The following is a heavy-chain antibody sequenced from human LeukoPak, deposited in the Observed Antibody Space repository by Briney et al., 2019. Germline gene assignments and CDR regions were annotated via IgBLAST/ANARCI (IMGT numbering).Heavy chain of an antibody. D-gene: IGHD3-10*01. Sequence: SETLSLTCTVSGGSISSYYWSWIRQPPGKGLEWIGYIYYSGSTNYNPSLKSRVTISVDTSKNQFSLKLSSVTAADTAVYYCARDRRELPPHYGMDVWGQGTTVTVSS. CDR2: IYYSGST. V-gene: IGHV4-59*01. CDR1: GGSISSYY. CDR3: ARDRRELPPHYGMDV. J-gene: IGHJ6*02.